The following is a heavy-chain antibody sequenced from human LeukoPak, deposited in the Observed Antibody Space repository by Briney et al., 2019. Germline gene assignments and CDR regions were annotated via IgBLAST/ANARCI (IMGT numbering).Heavy chain of an antibody. Sequence: GGSLRLSCAASGFTFSSYAMHWVRQAPGEGLEWVAVISYDGSNKYYADSAKGRFTISRDNSRNTLYLQMNSLRAEDTAVYYCARDSSSKILRYFDWETDYWGQGTLVTVSS. V-gene: IGHV3-30-3*01. CDR1: GFTFSSYA. CDR2: ISYDGSNK. CDR3: ARDSSSKILRYFDWETDY. J-gene: IGHJ4*02. D-gene: IGHD3-9*01.